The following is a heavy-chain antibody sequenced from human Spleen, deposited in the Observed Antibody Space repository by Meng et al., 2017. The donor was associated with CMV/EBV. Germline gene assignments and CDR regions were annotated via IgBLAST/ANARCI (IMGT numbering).Heavy chain of an antibody. V-gene: IGHV1-2*02. CDR3: ARQGIFGLVMPVPYFDP. J-gene: IGHJ5*02. Sequence: YPLTGYYMHWVRQAPGQGLEWMGWINPHTGDTKYAVKFQGRVTMTRDTSSGTAFMELSRLTSDDSAIYYCARQGIFGLVMPVPYFDPWGQGTLVTVSS. CDR2: INPHTGDT. D-gene: IGHD3-3*01. CDR1: YPLTGYY.